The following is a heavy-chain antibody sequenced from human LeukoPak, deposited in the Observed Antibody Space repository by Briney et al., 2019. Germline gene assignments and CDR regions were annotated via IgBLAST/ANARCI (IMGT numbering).Heavy chain of an antibody. V-gene: IGHV3-23*01. CDR2: ISGSGGST. J-gene: IGHJ5*02. CDR3: ANDYGGNIGGP. CDR1: GFTFSSYA. Sequence: PGGSLRLSCAASGFTFSSYAMSWVRQAPGKGLEWVSAISGSGGSTYYADSVKGRFTITRDNSKNTLYLQMNSLRAEDTAVYYCANDYGGNIGGPWGQGTLVTVSS. D-gene: IGHD4-23*01.